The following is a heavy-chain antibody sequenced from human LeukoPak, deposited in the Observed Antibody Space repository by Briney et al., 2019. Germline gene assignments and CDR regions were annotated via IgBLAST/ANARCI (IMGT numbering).Heavy chain of an antibody. Sequence: SETLSLTCTVSGGSISSYYWSWIRQPPAKGLEWIGYIYYSANTNYDPSLKSRVTISVDTSKNQFSLKLSSVTAADTAVYYCARLRRDGYNYLDYWGQGTLVTVSS. CDR3: ARLRRDGYNYLDY. CDR1: GGSISSYY. D-gene: IGHD5-24*01. V-gene: IGHV4-59*08. J-gene: IGHJ4*02. CDR2: IYYSANT.